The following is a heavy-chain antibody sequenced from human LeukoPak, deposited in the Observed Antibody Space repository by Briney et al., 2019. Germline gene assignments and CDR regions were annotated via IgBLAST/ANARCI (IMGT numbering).Heavy chain of an antibody. CDR1: GYTFTSYD. D-gene: IGHD3-10*01. V-gene: IGHV1-8*03. CDR3: ARVKGIWFGDE. J-gene: IGHJ1*01. CDR2: MNPNSGNT. Sequence: ASVKVSCKASGYTFTSYDVNWVRQTTGQGLEWMGWMNPNSGNTGYAQKFQGRVTITRNTSISTAYMELSSLRSEDTAVYYCARVKGIWFGDEWGQGTLVTVSS.